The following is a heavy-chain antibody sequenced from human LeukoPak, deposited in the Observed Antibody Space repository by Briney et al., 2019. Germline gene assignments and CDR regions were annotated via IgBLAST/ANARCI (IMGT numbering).Heavy chain of an antibody. D-gene: IGHD3-10*01. CDR2: ISYSGLT. V-gene: IGHV4-59*12. CDR1: GGSISSYY. CDR3: ARVAYGYLDY. J-gene: IGHJ4*02. Sequence: SETLALTCTVSGGSISSYYWSWFRLPPGKGLEWIGQISYSGLTKFHPALKSRVIISVDTSKNQISVNLSSVTAADTAVYYCARVAYGYLDYWGQGTLVTVSS.